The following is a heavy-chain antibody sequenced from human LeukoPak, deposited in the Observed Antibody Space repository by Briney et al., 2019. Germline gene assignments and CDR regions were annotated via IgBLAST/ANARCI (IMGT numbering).Heavy chain of an antibody. Sequence: GGSLRLSCAASGFTFGGYWMSWVRQAPGKGLEWVANIKQDGSEKYYVDSVEGRFTISRDNAKKSLYLQMNGLRAEDTAVYYCARDPALPEMAHFDYWGQGTLVTVSS. J-gene: IGHJ4*02. CDR1: GFTFGGYW. V-gene: IGHV3-7*01. D-gene: IGHD2-8*01. CDR3: ARDPALPEMAHFDY. CDR2: IKQDGSEK.